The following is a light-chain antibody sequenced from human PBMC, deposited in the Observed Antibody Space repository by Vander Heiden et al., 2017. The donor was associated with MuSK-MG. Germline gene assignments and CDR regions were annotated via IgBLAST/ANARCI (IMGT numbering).Light chain of an antibody. Sequence: QSVLTQPPSVSAAPGQKVAISCSGSSSNIGNNYVSWYQQLPGTAPKLLIYDNDKRPSGIPDRFSGSKSGTSATLGIAGLQTGDEDDYYCGTWDSSLSAVAFGGGTQLTVL. V-gene: IGLV1-51*01. J-gene: IGLJ2*01. CDR1: SSNIGNNY. CDR3: GTWDSSLSAVA. CDR2: DND.